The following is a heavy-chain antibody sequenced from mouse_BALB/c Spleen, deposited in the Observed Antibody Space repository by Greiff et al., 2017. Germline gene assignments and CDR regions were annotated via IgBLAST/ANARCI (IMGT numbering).Heavy chain of an antibody. CDR2: ISSGSSTI. CDR1: GFTFSSFG. CDR3: ARCYYGNYAKYFDV. Sequence: EVQRVESGGGLVQPGGSRKLSCAASGFTFSSFGMHWVRQAPEKGLEWVAYISSGSSTIYYADTVKGRFTISRDNPKNTLFLQMTSLRSEDTAMYYCARCYYGNYAKYFDVWGAGTTVTVSS. V-gene: IGHV5-17*02. D-gene: IGHD2-1*01. J-gene: IGHJ1*01.